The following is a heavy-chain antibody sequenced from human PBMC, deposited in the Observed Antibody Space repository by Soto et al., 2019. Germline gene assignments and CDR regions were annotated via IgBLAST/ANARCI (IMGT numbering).Heavy chain of an antibody. V-gene: IGHV4-61*01. CDR3: ASRYSYGQWSDAFDI. CDR1: GGSVSSGSYY. D-gene: IGHD5-18*01. Sequence: QVQLQESGPGLVKPSETLSLTCTVSGGSVSSGSYYWSWIRQPPGKGLEWIGYIYYSGSTNYNPSLKSRVTISVDTSKNQFSLKLSSVTAADTAVYYCASRYSYGQWSDAFDIWGQGTMVTVSS. J-gene: IGHJ3*02. CDR2: IYYSGST.